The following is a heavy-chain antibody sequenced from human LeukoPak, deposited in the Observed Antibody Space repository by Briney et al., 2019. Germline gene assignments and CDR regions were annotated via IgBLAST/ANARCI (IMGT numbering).Heavy chain of an antibody. D-gene: IGHD6-6*01. CDR3: ARGRVSPYSSSSADFDY. J-gene: IGHJ4*02. CDR1: GGSISSSNW. V-gene: IGHV4-4*02. CDR2: INHSGST. Sequence: PSETLSLTCAVSGGSISSSNWWSWVRQPPGKGLEWIGEINHSGSTNYNPSLKSRVTISVDTSKNQFSLKLSSVTAADTAVYYCARGRVSPYSSSSADFDYWGQGTLVTVSS.